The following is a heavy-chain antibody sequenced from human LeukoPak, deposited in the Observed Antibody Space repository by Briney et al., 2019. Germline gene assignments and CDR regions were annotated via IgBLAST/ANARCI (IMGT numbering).Heavy chain of an antibody. CDR2: IIPIFGTP. D-gene: IGHD2-21*02. CDR1: GGTFSSYT. Sequence: SVKVSCKTSGGTFSSYTISWVRQAPGQGLEWMGGIIPIFGTPHYAQKFQGRVTITADASTSTAYMELSSLRSEDTAVYYCARAYMTATRHFDSWGQGTLVTVSS. J-gene: IGHJ4*02. CDR3: ARAYMTATRHFDS. V-gene: IGHV1-69*13.